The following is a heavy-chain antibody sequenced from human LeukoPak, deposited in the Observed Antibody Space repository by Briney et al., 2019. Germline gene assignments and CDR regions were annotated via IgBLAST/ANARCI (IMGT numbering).Heavy chain of an antibody. CDR3: ARDAVTGYSSGWYKPFPFDY. D-gene: IGHD6-19*01. CDR2: ISSISSYI. CDR1: GFTFSSYS. V-gene: IGHV3-21*01. J-gene: IGHJ4*02. Sequence: GGSLRLSCAASGFTFSSYSMNWVRQPPGKGLEWVPSISSISSYIYYADPVKGRFTISRDNAKNSLYLQMNSLRAEDTAVYYCARDAVTGYSSGWYKPFPFDYWGQGSLVTVSS.